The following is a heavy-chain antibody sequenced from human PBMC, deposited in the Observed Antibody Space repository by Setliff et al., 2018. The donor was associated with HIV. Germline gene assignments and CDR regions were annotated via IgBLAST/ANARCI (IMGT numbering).Heavy chain of an antibody. D-gene: IGHD6-6*01. CDR2: INPNSGGT. Sequence: ASVKVSCKASGYTFTGYYMHWVRQAPGQGLEWMGWINPNSGGTNYAQKFQGRVTITRDTSANTAYMELSSLRSEDTAVYYCAKEPKLGGIAAPFDYWGQGTLVTVSS. CDR3: AKEPKLGGIAAPFDY. V-gene: IGHV1-2*02. CDR1: GYTFTGYY. J-gene: IGHJ4*02.